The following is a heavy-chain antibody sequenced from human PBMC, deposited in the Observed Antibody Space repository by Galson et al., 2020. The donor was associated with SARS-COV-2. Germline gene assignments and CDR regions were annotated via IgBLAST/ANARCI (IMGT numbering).Heavy chain of an antibody. J-gene: IGHJ4*02. D-gene: IGHD3-9*01. CDR3: ARDGEGFDWLLSANQPSSDY. CDR2: ISGHNGKT. Sequence: ASVTVSCKASGYTFRRYGISWVRQAPGQGLEWMGWISGHNGKTNYAQKFEDRVTLTTDTSTSTAYLYPRSLRSDDTAMYYCARDGEGFDWLLSANQPSSDYWGQGTLVTVSS. CDR1: GYTFRRYG. V-gene: IGHV1-18*01.